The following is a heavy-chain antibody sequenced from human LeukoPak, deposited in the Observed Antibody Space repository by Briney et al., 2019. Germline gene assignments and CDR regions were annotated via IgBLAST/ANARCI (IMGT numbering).Heavy chain of an antibody. D-gene: IGHD3-22*01. J-gene: IGHJ3*02. CDR2: IIPIFGTA. V-gene: IGHV1-69*06. Sequence: GASVKVSCKASGYTFTSYYIHWVRQAPGQGLEWMGGIIPIFGTANYAQKFQGRVTITADKSTRTAYMELSSLRSEDTAVYYCARARDDSSGYRNAFDIWGQGTMVTVSS. CDR1: GYTFTSYY. CDR3: ARARDDSSGYRNAFDI.